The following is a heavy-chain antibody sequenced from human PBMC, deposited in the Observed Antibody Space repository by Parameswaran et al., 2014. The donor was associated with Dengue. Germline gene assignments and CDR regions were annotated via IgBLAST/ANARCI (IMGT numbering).Heavy chain of an antibody. Sequence: SWVRQAPGQGLEWMGGIIPIFGTANYAQKFQGRVTITADKSTSTAYMELSSLRSEDTAVYYCARTPSGWFETPSWGQGTLVTVSS. D-gene: IGHD3-10*01. J-gene: IGHJ5*02. CDR3: ARTPSGWFETPS. CDR2: IIPIFGTA. V-gene: IGHV1-69*06.